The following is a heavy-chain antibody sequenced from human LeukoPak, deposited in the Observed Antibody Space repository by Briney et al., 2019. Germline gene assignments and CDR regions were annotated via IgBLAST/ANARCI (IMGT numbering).Heavy chain of an antibody. V-gene: IGHV4-31*03. CDR2: IYYSGST. J-gene: IGHJ4*02. D-gene: IGHD3-3*01. CDR3: ARGAYDFWSGYHSYYFDY. Sequence: SQTLSLTCTVSGGSISSGGYYWSWIRQHPGKGLEWIGYIYYSGSTYYNPSLKSRVTISVDTSKNQFSLKLSSVTAADTAVYYCARGAYDFWSGYHSYYFDYWGQGTLVTVSS. CDR1: GGSISSGGYY.